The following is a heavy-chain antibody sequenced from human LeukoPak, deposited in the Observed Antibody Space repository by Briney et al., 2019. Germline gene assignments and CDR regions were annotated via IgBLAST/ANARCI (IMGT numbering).Heavy chain of an antibody. CDR1: GDSVPSSSAT. D-gene: IGHD3-16*01. CDR2: TYYRSKWYN. V-gene: IGHV6-1*01. J-gene: IGHJ6*02. CDR3: ARGGDRPGRYYYYGMDV. Sequence: KQSQTHSLTCAISGDSVPSSSATWNWIRQSPSRGLEWLGRTYYRSKWYNDYAVSVKSRITINPDTSKNQFSLQLNSVTPEDTAVYFCARGGDRPGRYYYYGMDVWGQGTTVTVSS.